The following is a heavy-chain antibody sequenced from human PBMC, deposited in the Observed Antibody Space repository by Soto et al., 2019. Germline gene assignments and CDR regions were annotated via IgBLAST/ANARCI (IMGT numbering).Heavy chain of an antibody. CDR1: GFTFSSYA. D-gene: IGHD6-19*01. J-gene: IGHJ4*02. CDR3: ARQWLDTDY. Sequence: GGSLRLSCAASGFTFSSYAMSWVRQAPGKGLEWVSAISGSGGSIYYADSVKGRFTISRDNAKNSLCLQMNSLRAEDTAVYYCARQWLDTDYWGQGTLVTVSS. V-gene: IGHV3-23*01. CDR2: ISGSGGSI.